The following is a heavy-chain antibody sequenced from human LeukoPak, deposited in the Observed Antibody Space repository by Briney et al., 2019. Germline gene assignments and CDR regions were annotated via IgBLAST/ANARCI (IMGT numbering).Heavy chain of an antibody. V-gene: IGHV4-61*01. J-gene: IGHJ4*02. D-gene: IGHD1-26*01. CDR1: GGSISSSSYY. Sequence: PSETLSLTCTVSGGSISSSSYYWGWIRQPPGKGLEWIGYIYYSGSTNYNPSLKSRVTISVDTSKNQFSLKPSSVTAADTAVYYCARDGIDSGSYLVFDYWGQGTLVTVSS. CDR2: IYYSGST. CDR3: ARDGIDSGSYLVFDY.